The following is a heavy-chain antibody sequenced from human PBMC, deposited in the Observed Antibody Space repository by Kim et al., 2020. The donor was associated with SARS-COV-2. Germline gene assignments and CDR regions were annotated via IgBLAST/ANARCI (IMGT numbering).Heavy chain of an antibody. CDR3: ARETNYYGSGTYLYYYMDV. D-gene: IGHD3-10*01. CDR1: GLTVSSNY. CDR2: IYSGGST. V-gene: IGHV3-66*01. Sequence: GGSLRLSCAASGLTVSSNYMTWVRQAPGKGLEWVSNIYSGGSTYYADSVKDRFTISRDNSKNTLYLQMNNLRGEDTAVYYCARETNYYGSGTYLYYYMDV. J-gene: IGHJ6*03.